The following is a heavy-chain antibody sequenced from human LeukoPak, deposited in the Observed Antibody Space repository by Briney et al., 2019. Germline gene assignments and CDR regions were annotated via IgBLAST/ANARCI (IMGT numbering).Heavy chain of an antibody. CDR3: ARDRGYSGYGIDY. J-gene: IGHJ4*02. D-gene: IGHD5-12*01. V-gene: IGHV3-53*01. CDR1: GLTVSSNY. CDR2: IYSGGST. Sequence: GGSLRLSCAASGLTVSSNYMSWVRQAPGKGLEWVSVIYSGGSTYYADSVKGRFTISRDNSKNTLYLQMNSLRAEDTAVYYCARDRGYSGYGIDYWGQGTLVTVSS.